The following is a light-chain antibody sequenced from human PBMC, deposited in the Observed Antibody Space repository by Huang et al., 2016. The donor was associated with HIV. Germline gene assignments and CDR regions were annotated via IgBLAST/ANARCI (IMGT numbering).Light chain of an antibody. V-gene: IGKV1-6*01. CDR2: SES. J-gene: IGKJ1*01. CDR3: LQDYDFPRT. Sequence: AIQMTQSPSSLSASIGDRVTITCRASQAIRNDLGWYKQKPGKAPSLLIYSESTLQTGVSSRFSGSGSGTDFTLTISSLQPEDFATYYCLQDYDFPRTFGQGTKVERK. CDR1: QAIRND.